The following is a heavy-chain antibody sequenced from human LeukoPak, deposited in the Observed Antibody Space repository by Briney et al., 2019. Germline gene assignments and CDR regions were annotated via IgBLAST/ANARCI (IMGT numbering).Heavy chain of an antibody. D-gene: IGHD3-22*01. CDR1: GGSISSYY. CDR2: IYYSGST. CDR3: ARDKDRYYYDSSGYSDAFDI. J-gene: IGHJ3*02. V-gene: IGHV4-59*12. Sequence: PSETLSLTCTVSGGSISSYYWSWIRQPPGKGLEWIGYIYYSGSTYYNPSLKSRVTISVDTSKNQFSLKLSSVTAADTAVYYCARDKDRYYYDSSGYSDAFDIWGQGTMVTVSS.